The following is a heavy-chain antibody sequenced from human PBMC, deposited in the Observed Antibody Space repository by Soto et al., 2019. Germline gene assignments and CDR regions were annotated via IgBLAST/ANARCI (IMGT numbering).Heavy chain of an antibody. CDR3: ARGVTVFGQVSRFWFDP. J-gene: IGHJ5*02. V-gene: IGHV4-30-4*01. CDR1: GGSISSGDYS. CDR2: IYNSGIT. D-gene: IGHD3-3*01. Sequence: PSETLSLTCTVSGGSISSGDYSWSWVRQSPGKGLEWIGHIYNSGITYYNPSLKSRVVISIDTSRNQFSLRLNSLTAADRAVYFCARGVTVFGQVSRFWFDPWGQGTVVTVSS.